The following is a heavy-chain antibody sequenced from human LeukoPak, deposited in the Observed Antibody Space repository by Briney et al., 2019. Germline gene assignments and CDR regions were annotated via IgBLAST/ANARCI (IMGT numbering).Heavy chain of an antibody. J-gene: IGHJ4*02. V-gene: IGHV4-30-2*01. Sequence: PSETLSLTCAVSGGSISSGGYSWRWTRQPPGEGLEWIGYIYHSGSTYYNPSLKSRVTIPVDRSKNQFSLKLSSVTAADTAVYYCGSGLMGRGVISDWGQGTLVTVSS. CDR1: GGSISSGGYS. CDR3: GSGLMGRGVISD. CDR2: IYHSGST. D-gene: IGHD3-10*01.